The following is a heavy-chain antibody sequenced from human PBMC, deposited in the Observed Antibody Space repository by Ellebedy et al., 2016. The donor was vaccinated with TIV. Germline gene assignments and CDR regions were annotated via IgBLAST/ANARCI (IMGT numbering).Heavy chain of an antibody. CDR1: RFTLSDYY. CDR2: ISSSGSTI. V-gene: IGHV3-11*01. Sequence: GESLKISCAASRFTLSDYYMSWIRQAPGKGLEWVSSISSSGSTIYYADSVKGRFTISRDNAKNSVYLRMNTLRVEDTAVYHCVRDGAYGDYSPGYYGMDVWGQGTTVTVSS. CDR3: VRDGAYGDYSPGYYGMDV. J-gene: IGHJ6*02. D-gene: IGHD3-22*01.